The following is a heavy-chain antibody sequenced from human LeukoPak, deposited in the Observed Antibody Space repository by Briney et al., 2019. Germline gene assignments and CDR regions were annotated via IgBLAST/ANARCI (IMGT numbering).Heavy chain of an antibody. J-gene: IGHJ4*02. D-gene: IGHD3-3*02. CDR1: GFTFSSYG. CDR2: ISYDGSNK. Sequence: GGSLRLSCAASGFTFSSYGMHWVRQAPGKGLEWVAVISYDGSNKYYADSAKGRFTISRDNSKNTLYLQMNSLRAEDTAVYYCAKDGIFGVVLDYFDYWGQGTLVTVSS. CDR3: AKDGIFGVVLDYFDY. V-gene: IGHV3-30*18.